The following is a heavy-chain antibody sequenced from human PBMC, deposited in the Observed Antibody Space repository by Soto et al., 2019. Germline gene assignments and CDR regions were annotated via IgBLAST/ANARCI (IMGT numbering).Heavy chain of an antibody. CDR2: IYHSGST. Sequence: QVQLQESGPGLVKPSQTLSLTCTVSGSSISSGSYYWSWIRQHPGKGLEWIGYIYHSGSTYDNPSLKSRATISLDTSKNQFSLKLSSVTAADTAVYYCARDYMAVVDWGQGTLVTVSS. CDR1: GSSISSGSYY. V-gene: IGHV4-31*03. J-gene: IGHJ4*02. D-gene: IGHD2-15*01. CDR3: ARDYMAVVD.